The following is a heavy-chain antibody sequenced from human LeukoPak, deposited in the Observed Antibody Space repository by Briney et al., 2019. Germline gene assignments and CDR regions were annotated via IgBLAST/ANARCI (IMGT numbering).Heavy chain of an antibody. J-gene: IGHJ3*02. CDR3: ARGLYCSRSSCYKHAFDI. CDR2: IYYSGST. Sequence: SETLSLTCTVSGGSISNYYWTWIRQPPGKGLVWIGDIYYSGSTNYNPSLKSRVTISVDTSKNQFSLKVSSVTSADTAIYYCARGLYCSRSSCYKHAFDIWGQGTMVTVSS. D-gene: IGHD2-2*02. V-gene: IGHV4-59*01. CDR1: GGSISNYY.